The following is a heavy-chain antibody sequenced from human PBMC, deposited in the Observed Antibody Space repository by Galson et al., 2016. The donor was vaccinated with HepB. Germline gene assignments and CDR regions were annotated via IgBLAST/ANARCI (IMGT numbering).Heavy chain of an antibody. J-gene: IGHJ3*02. Sequence: QSGAEVKKPGASVKVSCKASGYTFTSYGISWVRQAPGQGLEWMGWISANSGATNYAQKFQGWVTMTRDTSISTAYMELTSLTSDATAIYYCATSTGYRSGWGAFDIWGQGTMVTVSS. CDR2: ISANSGAT. CDR1: GYTFTSYG. D-gene: IGHD6-25*01. CDR3: ATSTGYRSGWGAFDI. V-gene: IGHV1-18*01.